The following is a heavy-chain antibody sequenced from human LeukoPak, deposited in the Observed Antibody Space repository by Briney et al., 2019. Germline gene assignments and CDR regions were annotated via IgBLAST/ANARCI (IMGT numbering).Heavy chain of an antibody. Sequence: GGSLRLSCAASGFTFSSYSMNWVRQAPGKGLEWVSSISSSSSYICYADSVKGRFTISRDNAKNSLYLQMNSLRAEDTAVYYCARAGYYDSSGYYYWGQGTLVTVSS. CDR2: ISSSSSYI. J-gene: IGHJ4*02. CDR3: ARAGYYDSSGYYY. V-gene: IGHV3-21*01. D-gene: IGHD3-22*01. CDR1: GFTFSSYS.